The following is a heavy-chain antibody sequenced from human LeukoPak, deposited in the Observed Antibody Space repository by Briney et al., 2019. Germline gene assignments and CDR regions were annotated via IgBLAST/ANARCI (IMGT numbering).Heavy chain of an antibody. J-gene: IGHJ5*02. CDR1: GFTFSNDW. CDR2: INGDGSAT. Sequence: PGGSLRLSCAASGFTFSNDWMHWVRQAPGEGLVWVSRINGDGSATRYADSVKGRFTISRDNARNTLYLQMNGLKAEDTAVYYCARDTSSNWYYNWFDPWGQGTLVSVSS. D-gene: IGHD6-13*01. V-gene: IGHV3-74*01. CDR3: ARDTSSNWYYNWFDP.